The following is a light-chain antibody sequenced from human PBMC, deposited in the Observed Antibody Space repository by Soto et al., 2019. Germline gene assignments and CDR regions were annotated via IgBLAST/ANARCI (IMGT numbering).Light chain of an antibody. CDR1: SSDVGGYNY. V-gene: IGLV2-14*01. J-gene: IGLJ2*01. Sequence: QSALTQPASVSGSPGQSITISCTGSSSDVGGYNYVSWYQQHPGKAPKLMIYDASNRPLGVSNRFSGSKSGSTASLTISGLQAEDEADYYCSSYTSSITVLFGGGTKLTVL. CDR2: DAS. CDR3: SSYTSSITVL.